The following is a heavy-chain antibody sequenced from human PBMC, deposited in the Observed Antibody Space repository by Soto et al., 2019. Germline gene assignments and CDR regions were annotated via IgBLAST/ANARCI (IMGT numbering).Heavy chain of an antibody. J-gene: IGHJ6*02. CDR1: GYTLTTFF. D-gene: IGHD2-15*01. Sequence: AAVKVSCKASGYTLTTFFMHWVRQAPGQGLEWMGVINPGYPAGRSTTYAQKFQGRVTMTTDTSTSTVYMELSRLRSDDTAVYVYARAAIVAVATTGMDFWGQGTTVTVTS. V-gene: IGHV1-46*01. CDR2: INPGYPAGRST. CDR3: ARAAIVAVATTGMDF.